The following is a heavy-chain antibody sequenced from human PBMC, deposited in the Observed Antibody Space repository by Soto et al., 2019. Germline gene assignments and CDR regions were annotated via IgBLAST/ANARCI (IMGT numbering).Heavy chain of an antibody. CDR2: ISVSSYSI. D-gene: IGHD1-26*01. CDR3: ARDVRGNYFDY. CDR1: GYTFNYYT. Sequence: EVQLVESGGGLVQPGGSLRLSCAASGYTFNYYTLNWVRQAPGKGLEWVANISVSSYSIYYADSVKGRFTISRDNAKNSLYLQINSLRDEDTAVYYCARDVRGNYFDYWGQGTLVTVSS. J-gene: IGHJ4*02. V-gene: IGHV3-48*02.